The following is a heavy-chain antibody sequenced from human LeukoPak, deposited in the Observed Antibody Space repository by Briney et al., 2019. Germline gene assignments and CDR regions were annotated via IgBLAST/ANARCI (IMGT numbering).Heavy chain of an antibody. CDR3: ASPSKGSSVRDAFDI. Sequence: SVKVSCKASGGTFSSYAISWVRQAPGQGLEWMGGIIPIFGTANYAQKFQGRVTITTDESTSTAYMELSSLRSEDTAVYYCASPSKGSSVRDAFDIWGQGTMVTVSS. J-gene: IGHJ3*02. CDR2: IIPIFGTA. D-gene: IGHD6-6*01. V-gene: IGHV1-69*05. CDR1: GGTFSSYA.